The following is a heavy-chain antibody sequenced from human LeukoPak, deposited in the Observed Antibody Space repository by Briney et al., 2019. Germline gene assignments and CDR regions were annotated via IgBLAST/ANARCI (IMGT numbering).Heavy chain of an antibody. Sequence: GGSLRLSCAASGFTFITYSMNWVRQAPGKGLEWVSSISSSSSYIYYADSVKGRFTISRDNAKNSLYLQMNSLRAEDTAVYYCARVDGLGGYMDVWGKGTTVTVSS. V-gene: IGHV3-21*01. CDR1: GFTFITYS. J-gene: IGHJ6*03. CDR3: ARVDGLGGYMDV. D-gene: IGHD3-16*01. CDR2: ISSSSSYI.